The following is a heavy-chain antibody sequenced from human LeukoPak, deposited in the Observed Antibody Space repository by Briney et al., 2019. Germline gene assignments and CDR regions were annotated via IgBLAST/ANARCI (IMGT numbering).Heavy chain of an antibody. Sequence: GGSLRLSCAASGFTFSSYGMHWVRKAPGKGMEWVAVISYDGSNKYYADSVKGRFTISRDNSKNTLYLQMNSLRAEDTAVYYCAKDVAVVTLVDYWGQGTLVTVSS. CDR1: GFTFSSYG. CDR2: ISYDGSNK. D-gene: IGHD2-15*01. CDR3: AKDVAVVTLVDY. V-gene: IGHV3-30*18. J-gene: IGHJ4*02.